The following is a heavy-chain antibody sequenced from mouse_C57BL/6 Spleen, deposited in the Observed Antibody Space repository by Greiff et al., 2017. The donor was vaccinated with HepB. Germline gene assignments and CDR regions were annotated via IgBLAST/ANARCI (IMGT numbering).Heavy chain of an antibody. Sequence: VQLQLSGAELARPGASVKLSCKASGYTFTSYGISWVKQRTGQGLEWIGEIYPRSGNTYYNEKFKGKATLTADKSSSTAYMELRSLTSEDSAVYFCARFSWDSDYWGQGTTLTVSS. CDR2: IYPRSGNT. V-gene: IGHV1-81*01. D-gene: IGHD1-1*01. J-gene: IGHJ2*01. CDR3: ARFSWDSDY. CDR1: GYTFTSYG.